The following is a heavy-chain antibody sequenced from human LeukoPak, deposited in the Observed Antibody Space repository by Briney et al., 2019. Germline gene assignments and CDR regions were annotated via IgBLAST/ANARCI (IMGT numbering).Heavy chain of an antibody. CDR2: IIPIFGTA. CDR1: GYTFTGYY. CDR3: AREPPVTGGPGEIANAFDI. D-gene: IGHD1-20*01. Sequence: SVKVSCKASGYTFTGYYMHWVRQAPGQGLEWMGGIIPIFGTANYAQKFQGRVTITADESTSTAYMELSSLRSEDTAVYYCAREPPVTGGPGEIANAFDIWGQGTMVTVSS. J-gene: IGHJ3*02. V-gene: IGHV1-69*13.